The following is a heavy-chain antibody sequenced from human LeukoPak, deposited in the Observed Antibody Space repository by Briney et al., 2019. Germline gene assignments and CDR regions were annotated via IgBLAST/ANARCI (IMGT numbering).Heavy chain of an antibody. J-gene: IGHJ3*02. CDR2: IYYSGST. D-gene: IGHD2-8*01. V-gene: IGHV4-59*01. Sequence: SETLSLTCTVSGGSISSYYWSWIRQPPGKGLEWIGYIYYSGSTNYNPSLKGRVTISVDTSKNQFSLKLSSVTAADTAVYYCARDVMGDDAFDIWGQGTMVTVSS. CDR3: ARDVMGDDAFDI. CDR1: GGSISSYY.